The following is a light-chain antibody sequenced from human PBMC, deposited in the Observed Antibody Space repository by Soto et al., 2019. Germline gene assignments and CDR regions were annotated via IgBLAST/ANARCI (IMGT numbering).Light chain of an antibody. Sequence: QSALTQPPSVSGSPGQSVTISCTGTSSDVGSYNRVSWYQQPPGTVPKLMIYEVSNRPSGVPDRFSGSKSGNTASLTISGLQAEDEADYYCSSYTTSNTYVFGTGTKVTVL. V-gene: IGLV2-18*02. CDR2: EVS. J-gene: IGLJ1*01. CDR3: SSYTTSNTYV. CDR1: SSDVGSYNR.